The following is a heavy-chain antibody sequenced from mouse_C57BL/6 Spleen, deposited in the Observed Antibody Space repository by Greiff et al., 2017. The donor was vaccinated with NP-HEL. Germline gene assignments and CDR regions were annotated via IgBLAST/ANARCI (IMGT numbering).Heavy chain of an antibody. D-gene: IGHD2-3*01. CDR1: GYSITSGYY. J-gene: IGHJ3*01. V-gene: IGHV3-6*01. CDR2: ISYDGSN. CDR3: ARDYYDGYWPY. Sequence: ESGPGLVKPSQSLSLTCSVTGYSITSGYYWNWIRQFPGNKLEWMGYISYDGSNNYNPSLKNRISITRDTSKNQFFLKLNSVTTEDTATYYCARDYYDGYWPYWGQGTLVTVSA.